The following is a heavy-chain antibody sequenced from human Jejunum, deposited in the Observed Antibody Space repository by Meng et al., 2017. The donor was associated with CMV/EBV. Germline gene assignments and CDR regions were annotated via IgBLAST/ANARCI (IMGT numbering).Heavy chain of an antibody. CDR2: INPNSGGT. CDR1: GYY. Sequence: GYYMHWVRQAPRQGLEWMGWINPNSGGTNYAQKFQGRVTMTRDTSISTAYMELSRLRSDDTAVYYCARVFDIVVVPAAKWYYFDYWGQGTLVTVSS. V-gene: IGHV1-2*02. CDR3: ARVFDIVVVPAAKWYYFDY. J-gene: IGHJ4*02. D-gene: IGHD2-2*01.